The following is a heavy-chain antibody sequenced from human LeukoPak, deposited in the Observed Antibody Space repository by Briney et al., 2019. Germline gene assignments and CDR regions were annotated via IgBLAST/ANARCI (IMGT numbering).Heavy chain of an antibody. Sequence: GESLKISCKGSGYSFTSYWIGWVRQMPGKGLEWMGIIYPGDSDTRYSPSFQGQVTISADKSISTAYLQWSSLKASDTAMYYCATRWELLRPHDAFDIWGQGTMVTVSS. V-gene: IGHV5-51*01. CDR3: ATRWELLRPHDAFDI. CDR2: IYPGDSDT. CDR1: GYSFTSYW. J-gene: IGHJ3*02. D-gene: IGHD1-26*01.